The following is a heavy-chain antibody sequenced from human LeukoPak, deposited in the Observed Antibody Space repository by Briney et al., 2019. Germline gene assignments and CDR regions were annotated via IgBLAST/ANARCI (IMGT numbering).Heavy chain of an antibody. Sequence: ASVKVSCKASDYTFTSYGISWVRQAPGQGLEWMGWISAYNGNTNYAQKLQGRVTMTTDTSTSTAYMELRSLRSDDTAVYYCARQISRTGWFDPWGQGTLVTVSS. D-gene: IGHD2-15*01. J-gene: IGHJ5*02. CDR2: ISAYNGNT. CDR1: DYTFTSYG. CDR3: ARQISRTGWFDP. V-gene: IGHV1-18*01.